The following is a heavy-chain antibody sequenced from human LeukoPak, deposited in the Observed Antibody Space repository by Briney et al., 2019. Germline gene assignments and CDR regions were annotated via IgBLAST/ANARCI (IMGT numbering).Heavy chain of an antibody. V-gene: IGHV3-23*01. Sequence: PRGSLRLSCVASGLTFSIYGMSWVRQAPGKGLEWVSAISNSGISTYSADSVKGRFTMSRDNSKNALYLQMNSLRTEDPAVYYCAQYTAMAQSDYWGQGTLVTVSS. CDR2: ISNSGIST. CDR1: GLTFSIYG. J-gene: IGHJ4*02. D-gene: IGHD5-18*01. CDR3: AQYTAMAQSDY.